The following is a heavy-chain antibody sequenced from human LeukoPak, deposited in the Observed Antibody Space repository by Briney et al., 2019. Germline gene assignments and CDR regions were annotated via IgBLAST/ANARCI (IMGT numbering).Heavy chain of an antibody. D-gene: IGHD3-10*01. CDR1: GYTFTGYF. V-gene: IGHV1-2*02. CDR3: ARGSGMVRGTVDY. CDR2: INPNSGGT. J-gene: IGHJ4*02. Sequence: GASVKVSCKASGYTFTGYFMHWVRQAPGQGPEWMGWINPNSGGTNYAQKFQGRVIMTRDTSISNAYMEQSSLRSEDTAVYYCARGSGMVRGTVDYWGQGTLVTVSS.